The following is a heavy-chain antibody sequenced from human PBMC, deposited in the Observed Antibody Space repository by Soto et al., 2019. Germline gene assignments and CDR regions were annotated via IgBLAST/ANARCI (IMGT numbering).Heavy chain of an antibody. J-gene: IGHJ4*02. D-gene: IGHD4-17*01. Sequence: EVQLVESGGGLVQPGRSLRLSCVAAGFTADDYALHWVRQAPGKGLEWVSGISSNRDTIHYAVSVKGRVTISRDNAKNCLFLQMNSLRPEDTAVYYCAKDRKWGGMTTIHYFDSWGQGTLVTVSS. V-gene: IGHV3-9*02. CDR2: ISSNRDTI. CDR3: AKDRKWGGMTTIHYFDS. CDR1: GFTADDYA.